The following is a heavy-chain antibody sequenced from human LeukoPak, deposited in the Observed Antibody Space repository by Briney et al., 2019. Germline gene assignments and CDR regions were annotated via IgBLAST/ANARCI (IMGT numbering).Heavy chain of an antibody. V-gene: IGHV3-74*01. CDR2: LKTDGSRT. D-gene: IGHD4-11*01. CDR1: GFTFNNYW. Sequence: GGSLRLSCAASGFTFNNYWMHWVRQAPGKVLEWVSRLKTDGSRTNYADSVKGRFTISRDNTKNTVYLQMNSLRAEDTAVYYCSRDHPGSNSLDFWGQGTLVTVSS. CDR3: SRDHPGSNSLDF. J-gene: IGHJ4*02.